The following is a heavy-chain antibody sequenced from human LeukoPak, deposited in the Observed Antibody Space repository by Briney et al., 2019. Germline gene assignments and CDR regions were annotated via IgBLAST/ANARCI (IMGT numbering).Heavy chain of an antibody. Sequence: PSETLSLTCAVYGGSFSGYYWSWIRQPPGKGLEWIGEINHSGSTNYNPSLKSRVTISVDTSKNQFSLKLSSVTAADTAVYYCARGPAQGMAGRRRGIDAFDIWGQGTMVTVSS. CDR1: GGSFSGYY. V-gene: IGHV4-34*01. CDR3: ARGPAQGMAGRRRGIDAFDI. CDR2: INHSGST. D-gene: IGHD6-19*01. J-gene: IGHJ3*02.